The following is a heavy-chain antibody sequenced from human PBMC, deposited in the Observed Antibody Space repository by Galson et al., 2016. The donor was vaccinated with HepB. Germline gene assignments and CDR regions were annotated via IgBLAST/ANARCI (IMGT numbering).Heavy chain of an antibody. CDR1: GFIFSNFW. J-gene: IGHJ5*02. V-gene: IGHV3-74*01. D-gene: IGHD2-8*01. Sequence: SLRLSCAASGFIFSNFWMHWVRQAPGKGLVWVARIDIDGSGIRYAESVKGRFTISRDNAKNTLYLQMDSLRVDDTAVYYCIRDWRNGAYHRWGQGTLVTVAS. CDR3: IRDWRNGAYHR. CDR2: IDIDGSGI.